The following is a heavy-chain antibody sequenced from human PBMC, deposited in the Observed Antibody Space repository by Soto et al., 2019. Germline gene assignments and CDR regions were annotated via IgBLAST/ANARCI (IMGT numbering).Heavy chain of an antibody. D-gene: IGHD3-10*01. V-gene: IGHV6-1*01. CDR3: VRVRITMTRGPFDI. J-gene: IGHJ3*02. CDR2: TYYRSEWYN. CDR1: GDSVSSNSAA. Sequence: PSQTLSLTCAISGDSVSSNSAAWNWIRQSPSRGLEWLGRTYYRSEWYNDYAVSVKSRITINPDTSKNQFSLQLSSVTPEDTAIYYCVRVRITMTRGPFDIWGQGTVVTVSS.